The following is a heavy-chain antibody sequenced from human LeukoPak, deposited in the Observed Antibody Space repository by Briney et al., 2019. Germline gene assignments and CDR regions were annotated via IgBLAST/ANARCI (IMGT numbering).Heavy chain of an antibody. CDR2: IYHSGST. V-gene: IGHV4-4*02. D-gene: IGHD4-17*01. CDR3: AKDLYGDYDFDC. J-gene: IGHJ4*02. CDR1: GGSISSSNW. Sequence: GTLSLTCAVSGGSISSSNWWSWVRQPPGKGLEWIGEIYHSGSTNYNPSLKSRVTISVDKSKNQFSLKLSSVTAADTAVYYCAKDLYGDYDFDCWDQGTLVTVSS.